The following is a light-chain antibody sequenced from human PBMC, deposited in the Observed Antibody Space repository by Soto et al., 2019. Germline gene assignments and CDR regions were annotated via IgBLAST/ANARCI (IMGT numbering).Light chain of an antibody. CDR2: HAS. CDR1: QTISSW. CDR3: QQYNSYS. Sequence: DIQMTHSPSTLSGSVGDRVTITCRASQTISSWLAWYQQKPGTAPKVLIYHASNLQSGVPSRFSGSGSGTEFTLTISSLQPDDFATYYCQQYNSYSFGQGTKVDIK. V-gene: IGKV1-5*01. J-gene: IGKJ1*01.